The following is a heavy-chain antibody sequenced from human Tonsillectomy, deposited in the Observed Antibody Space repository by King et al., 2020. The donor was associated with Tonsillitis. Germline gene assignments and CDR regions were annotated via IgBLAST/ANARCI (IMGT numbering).Heavy chain of an antibody. CDR3: TRSQAGSNWFDP. V-gene: IGHV2-70*04. CDR2: IDWDDEK. Sequence: VTLKESGPALVKPTQTLTLTCTFSGFSLSTDEMRESWVRQPPGKALEWLARIDWDDEKFYSTSLKTRLTISRDTSKNQVVLRMTNMDPGDTATYYCTRSQAGSNWFDPWGRGTLVTVSS. J-gene: IGHJ5*02. CDR1: GFSLSTDEMR.